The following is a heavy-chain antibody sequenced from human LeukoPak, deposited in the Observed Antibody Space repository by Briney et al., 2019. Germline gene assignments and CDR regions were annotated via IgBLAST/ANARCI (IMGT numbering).Heavy chain of an antibody. D-gene: IGHD3-10*01. Sequence: SETLSLTCAVHGGSFSGYYWSWIRQPPGKGLEWIGEINHSGSTNYNPPLKSRVTISVDTSKNQFSLKLSSVTAADTAVYYCARAVYGSGSYIFYWGQGTLVTVSS. J-gene: IGHJ4*02. CDR1: GGSFSGYY. CDR3: ARAVYGSGSYIFY. CDR2: INHSGST. V-gene: IGHV4-34*01.